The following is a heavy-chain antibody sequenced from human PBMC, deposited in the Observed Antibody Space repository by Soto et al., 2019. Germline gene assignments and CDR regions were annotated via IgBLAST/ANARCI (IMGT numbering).Heavy chain of an antibody. V-gene: IGHV4-39*02. CDR2: IYYSGST. Sequence: QLQLQESGPGLVKPSETLSLTCTVSGGSISSSSYYWGWIRQPPGKGLEWIGSIYYSGSTYYNPSLKSRVPLPVDTAKNHVTMQQRYVSAVDTAVYYCASHQEQWLVRSWYFDLWGRGTLVTVSS. D-gene: IGHD6-19*01. CDR3: ASHQEQWLVRSWYFDL. CDR1: GGSISSSSYY. J-gene: IGHJ2*01.